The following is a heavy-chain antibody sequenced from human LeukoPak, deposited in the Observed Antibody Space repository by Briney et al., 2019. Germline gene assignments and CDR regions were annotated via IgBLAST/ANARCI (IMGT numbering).Heavy chain of an antibody. Sequence: ASVKVSCKASGYTFSDTGWYLYWLRQAPGQGLEWMGWINPNSGGTNYAQKFQGRVTMTRDTSISTAYMELSRLRSDDTAVYYCARGYCSGGSCYRWFDPWGQGTLVTVSS. CDR3: ARGYCSGGSCYRWFDP. CDR2: INPNSGGT. CDR1: GYTFSDTGWY. V-gene: IGHV1-2*02. J-gene: IGHJ5*02. D-gene: IGHD2-15*01.